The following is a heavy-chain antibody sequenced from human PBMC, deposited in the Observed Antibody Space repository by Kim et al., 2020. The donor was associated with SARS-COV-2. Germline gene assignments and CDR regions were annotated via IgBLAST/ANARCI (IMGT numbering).Heavy chain of an antibody. V-gene: IGHV3-74*01. CDR3: ARAGWQMSQCFDY. Sequence: YADYVKCRFTISRDTAKNALYRQMNGLSVEDTAVYYCARAGWQMSQCFDYWGHGTLVTVSS. J-gene: IGHJ4*01. D-gene: IGHD2-15*01.